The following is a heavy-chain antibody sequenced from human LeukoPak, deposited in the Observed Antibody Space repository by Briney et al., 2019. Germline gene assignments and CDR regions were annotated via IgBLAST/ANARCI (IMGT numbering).Heavy chain of an antibody. CDR2: INHSGST. CDR3: ARGSSGWYPATLDY. Sequence: PSETLSLTCAVYGGSFSGYYWSWIRQPPGKGLEWIGEINHSGSTNYNPSLKSRVTISVDTPKNQFSLKLSSVTAADTAVYYCARGSSGWYPATLDYWGQGTLVTVSS. V-gene: IGHV4-34*01. CDR1: GGSFSGYY. J-gene: IGHJ4*02. D-gene: IGHD6-19*01.